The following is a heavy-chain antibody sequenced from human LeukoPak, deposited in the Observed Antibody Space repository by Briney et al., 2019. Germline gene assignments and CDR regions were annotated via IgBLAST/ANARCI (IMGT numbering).Heavy chain of an antibody. V-gene: IGHV3-48*02. CDR1: GFTFGSYV. J-gene: IGHJ4*02. CDR2: INHNGETI. D-gene: IGHD2-21*02. CDR3: ARDTDCAFDY. Sequence: GGSLRLSCAASGFTFGSYVMSWVRQAPGKGLEWVSYINHNGETIYYADSVKGRFTISRDNAKNSLYLQMNSLRETDTAVYYCARDTDCAFDYWGQGTLVTVSS.